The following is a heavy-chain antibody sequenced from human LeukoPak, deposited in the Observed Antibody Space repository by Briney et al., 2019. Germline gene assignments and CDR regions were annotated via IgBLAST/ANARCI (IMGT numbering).Heavy chain of an antibody. J-gene: IGHJ4*02. Sequence: SETLSLTCAVYGGSFSGYYWSWIRQPPGKGLEWIGEINHSGSTNYNPSLKSRVTISVDTSKNQFSLKLSSVTAADTAVYYCARSYGYSGYDFDYWGQGTLVTVSS. D-gene: IGHD5-12*01. CDR3: ARSYGYSGYDFDY. V-gene: IGHV4-34*01. CDR1: GGSFSGYY. CDR2: INHSGST.